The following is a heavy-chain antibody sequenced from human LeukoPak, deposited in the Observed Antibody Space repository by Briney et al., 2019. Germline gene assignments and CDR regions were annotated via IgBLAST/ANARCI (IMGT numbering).Heavy chain of an antibody. V-gene: IGHV3-7*01. D-gene: IGHD4-17*01. J-gene: IGHJ4*02. CDR2: IKQDGSEK. CDR1: GFTFSSYW. Sequence: GGSLRLSCAASGFTFSSYWITWVRQAPGQGLEWVANIKQDGSEKYYVDSVKGRFTISRDNAKNSLYLQMNSLRAEDTAVYYCARGTVTTDFLDYWGQGTLVTVSS. CDR3: ARGTVTTDFLDY.